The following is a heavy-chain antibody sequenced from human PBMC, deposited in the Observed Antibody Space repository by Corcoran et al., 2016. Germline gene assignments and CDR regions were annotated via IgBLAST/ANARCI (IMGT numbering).Heavy chain of an antibody. CDR2: ITYDGSNK. CDR3: AKDGPRGWLQLFSVVVDY. Sequence: QVQLVESGGGVVQTGRSLRLSCEASGFTFSSYGMRWVRQAPGKGLEWVAVITYDGSNKYYADSVKGRFTISRHNSKNTLYLQMNSLRAEDTAVYYCAKDGPRGWLQLFSVVVDYWGQGTLVTVSS. V-gene: IGHV3-30*18. D-gene: IGHD5-12*01. J-gene: IGHJ4*02. CDR1: GFTFSSYG.